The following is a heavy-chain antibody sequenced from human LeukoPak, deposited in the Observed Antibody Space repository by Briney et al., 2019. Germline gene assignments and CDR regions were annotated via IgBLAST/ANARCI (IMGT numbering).Heavy chain of an antibody. CDR1: GFTFSSYA. CDR3: VQDLGSSSVGY. CDR2: ISSNGGST. Sequence: GGSLRLSCSASGFTFSSYAMHWVRQAPGKGLEYVSVISSNGGSTYYVDSVKGRFTISRDNSKNTLYLQMSSLRAEDTAVYYCVQDLGSSSVGYWGQGTLVTVSS. V-gene: IGHV3-64D*09. J-gene: IGHJ4*02. D-gene: IGHD6-6*01.